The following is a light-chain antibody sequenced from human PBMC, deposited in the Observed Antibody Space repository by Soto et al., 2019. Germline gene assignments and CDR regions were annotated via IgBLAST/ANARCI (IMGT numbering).Light chain of an antibody. Sequence: EIVMTQSPATLSVSPGERATLSCRASQSVSNNLAWYQQKPGQAPRLLNYGTSTRATGIPARFSGSGSGTEFALNISSLQSEDFAVYFCQQYNNWLTFGGGTKVEIK. V-gene: IGKV3-15*01. CDR1: QSVSNN. CDR2: GTS. J-gene: IGKJ4*01. CDR3: QQYNNWLT.